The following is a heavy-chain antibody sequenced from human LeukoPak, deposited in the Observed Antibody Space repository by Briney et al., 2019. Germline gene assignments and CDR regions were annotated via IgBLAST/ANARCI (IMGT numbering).Heavy chain of an antibody. V-gene: IGHV1-2*02. J-gene: IGHJ4*02. CDR2: INPNSGGT. Sequence: ASVKVSCKASGYTFTGYYVHWVRQAPGQGLEWMGWINPNSGGTNYAQKFQGRVTMTRDTSISTAYMELSRLRSDDTAVYYCARVMGAQGIAAAARYWGQGTLVTVSS. CDR3: ARVMGAQGIAAAARY. CDR1: GYTFTGYY. D-gene: IGHD6-13*01.